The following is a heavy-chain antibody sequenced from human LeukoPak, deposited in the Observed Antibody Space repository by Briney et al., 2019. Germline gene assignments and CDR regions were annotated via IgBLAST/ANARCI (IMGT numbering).Heavy chain of an antibody. CDR1: GGSFRDYY. V-gene: IGHV4-34*01. D-gene: IGHD3-10*01. CDR2: INHSGGT. CDR3: ARGPYYYGSGASGWFDP. J-gene: IGHJ5*02. Sequence: PSGTLSLTCAVYGGSFRDYYWSWIRQAPGKGLEFIGEINHSGGTKYNPSLKSRLTISEDTSKNQFSLKLTSVTAADTAVYYCARGPYYYGSGASGWFDPWGQGTLVTVSS.